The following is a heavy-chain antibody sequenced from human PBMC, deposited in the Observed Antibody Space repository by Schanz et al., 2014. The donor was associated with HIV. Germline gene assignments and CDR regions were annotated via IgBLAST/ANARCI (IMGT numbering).Heavy chain of an antibody. CDR2: IYSGGST. CDR1: GFTFRSYG. V-gene: IGHV3-NL1*01. Sequence: QVQLVESGGGVVQPGRSLRLSCAASGFTFRSYGMHWVRQAPGKGLEWVAVIYSGGSTYYTDSVKGRFTISRDNSKNTLYLQMNSLRAEDTATYYCTREGNYYGGSVPGHWGQGALVSVSS. D-gene: IGHD2-21*01. J-gene: IGHJ4*02. CDR3: TREGNYYGGSVPGH.